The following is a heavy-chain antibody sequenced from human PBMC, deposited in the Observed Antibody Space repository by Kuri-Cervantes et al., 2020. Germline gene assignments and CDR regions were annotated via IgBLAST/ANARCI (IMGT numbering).Heavy chain of an antibody. V-gene: IGHV3-23*01. CDR3: AKGGLGYCTGGVCADYYYYYMDV. CDR1: GFTFSSFA. D-gene: IGHD2-8*02. Sequence: GGFLRLSCAASGFTFSSFAMSWVRQAPGKGLEWVSAINGSGGSTYYADSVKGRFTISRDNSKNTLYLQMNRLRAEDTAVYYCAKGGLGYCTGGVCADYYYYYMDVWGKGTTVTVSS. CDR2: INGSGGST. J-gene: IGHJ6*03.